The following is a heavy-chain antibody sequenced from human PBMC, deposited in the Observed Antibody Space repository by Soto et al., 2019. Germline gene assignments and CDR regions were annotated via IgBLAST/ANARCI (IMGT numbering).Heavy chain of an antibody. J-gene: IGHJ6*02. CDR1: GGAFRNYA. CDR3: AASRGFYEAMDA. V-gene: IGHV1-69*01. D-gene: IGHD3-22*01. CDR2: VMPTFGAG. Sequence: QVQLVQSGAEVKKPGSSVKVSCTASGGAFRNYAVSWVRQAPGQGLEWMGAVMPTFGAGVYAQKFQGRLTIFVDESMKTAYLNVSSLTFEDAAIYYCAASRGFYEAMDAWGQGTTLTVSS.